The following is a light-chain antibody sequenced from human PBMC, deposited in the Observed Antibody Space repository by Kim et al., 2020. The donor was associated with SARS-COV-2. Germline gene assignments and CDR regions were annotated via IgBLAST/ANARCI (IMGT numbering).Light chain of an antibody. CDR3: MQSLQTPLT. J-gene: IGKJ4*01. CDR2: LGS. Sequence: DIVMTQSPLSLPVTPGEPASISCRSSQSLLHFNGYNYLDWYLQKPVRSPQLLIYLGSSRASGVPDRFSGSGSGTDFTLKISRVEAEDVGVYYCMQSLQTPLTFGGGTKVDIK. CDR1: QSLLHFNGYNY. V-gene: IGKV2-28*01.